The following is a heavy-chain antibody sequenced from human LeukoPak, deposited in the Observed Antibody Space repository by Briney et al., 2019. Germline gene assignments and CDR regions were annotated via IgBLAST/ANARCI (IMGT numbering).Heavy chain of an antibody. D-gene: IGHD4-17*01. CDR3: AKSNYGDYSPTFFDP. CDR2: THYSGST. CDR1: GGSINSYY. J-gene: IGHJ5*02. V-gene: IGHV4-59*08. Sequence: PSETLSLTCTVSGGSINSYYWSWIRQRPGKGLEWIGYTHYSGSTNYNPSLKSRVTISVDTSKNQFSLKLSSVTAADTAVYYCAKSNYGDYSPTFFDPWGQGTLVTVSS.